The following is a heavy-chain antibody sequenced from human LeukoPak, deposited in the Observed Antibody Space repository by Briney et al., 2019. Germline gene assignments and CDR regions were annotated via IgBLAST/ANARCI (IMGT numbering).Heavy chain of an antibody. V-gene: IGHV4-59*01. CDR1: GGSISSYY. J-gene: IGHJ6*03. CDR2: IYYSGST. D-gene: IGHD6-19*01. CDR3: ARVQSGYSSGWYYYYYMDV. Sequence: MSSGTLSLTCAVSGGSISSYYWSWIRQPPGKGLEWIGYIYYSGSTNYNPSLKSRVTISVDTSKNQFSLKLSSVTAADTAVYYCARVQSGYSSGWYYYYYMDVWGKGTTVTVSS.